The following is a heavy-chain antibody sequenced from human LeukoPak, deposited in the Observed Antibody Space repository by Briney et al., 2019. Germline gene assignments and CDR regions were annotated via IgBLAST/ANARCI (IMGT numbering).Heavy chain of an antibody. D-gene: IGHD4-23*01. Sequence: SETLSLTCTVSGGSISSYYWSWIRQPPGKGLEWIGYIYYSGSTNYNPSLKSRVTISVDTSKNQFSLKLSSVTAAGTAVYYCARHAYGGTQLRPAYFDYWGQGTPVTVSS. J-gene: IGHJ4*02. CDR3: ARHAYGGTQLRPAYFDY. CDR1: GGSISSYY. V-gene: IGHV4-59*08. CDR2: IYYSGST.